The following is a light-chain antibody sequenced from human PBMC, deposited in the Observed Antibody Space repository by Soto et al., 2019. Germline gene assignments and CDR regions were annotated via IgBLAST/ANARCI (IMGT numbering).Light chain of an antibody. J-gene: IGKJ5*01. CDR3: QQYGRSPT. V-gene: IGKV3-20*01. Sequence: EMILTHSPGTLSLSPGERAPLSCRASQSVSSRYLAWYQQKPGQAPRLLMYDVSSRATGIPDRFSGSGSATDFTLTISRLEPEDFAVYYCQQYGRSPTFGQGTRLEIK. CDR1: QSVSSRY. CDR2: DVS.